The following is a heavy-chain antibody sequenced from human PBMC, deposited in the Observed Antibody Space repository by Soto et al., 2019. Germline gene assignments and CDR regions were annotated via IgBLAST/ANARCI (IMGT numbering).Heavy chain of an antibody. Sequence: SETLSLTCTVSGGSISSSSYYWGWIRQPPGKGLEWIGSIYYSGSTYYNPSLKSRVTISVDTSKNQFSLQLNSVTPEDTAVYYCARDLGYSSGWEFDYWGQGTLVTVS. CDR3: ARDLGYSSGWEFDY. CDR2: IYYSGST. D-gene: IGHD6-19*01. J-gene: IGHJ4*02. CDR1: GGSISSSSYY. V-gene: IGHV4-39*02.